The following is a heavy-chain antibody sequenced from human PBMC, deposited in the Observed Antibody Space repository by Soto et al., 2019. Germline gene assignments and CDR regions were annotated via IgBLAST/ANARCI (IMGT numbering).Heavy chain of an antibody. D-gene: IGHD3-22*01. J-gene: IGHJ4*02. CDR3: AKSLSGYYYDSSGYYAY. CDR2: ISGSGGST. CDR1: GFTFSSYA. Sequence: PGGSLRLSCAASGFTFSSYAMSWVRQAPGKGLEWVSAISGSGGSTYYADSVKGRFTISRDNSKNTLYLQMNSLRAEDTAVYYCAKSLSGYYYDSSGYYAYWGQGTLVTVSS. V-gene: IGHV3-23*01.